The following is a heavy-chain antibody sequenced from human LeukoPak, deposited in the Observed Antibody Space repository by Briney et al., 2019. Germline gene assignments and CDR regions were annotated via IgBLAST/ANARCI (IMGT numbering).Heavy chain of an antibody. CDR2: ITGSGDST. V-gene: IGHV3-23*01. J-gene: IGHJ4*02. CDR1: GFTYSTHA. D-gene: IGHD5-18*01. CDR3: ARGKGRGYNHTHLDY. Sequence: GGSLRLSCAASGFTYSTHAMTWVRQAPGKGLEWVSGITGSGDSTYYADSVKGRFTISRDNSENTLFLQMNSLRAEDTAVYHCARGKGRGYNHTHLDYWGQGTLVAVSS.